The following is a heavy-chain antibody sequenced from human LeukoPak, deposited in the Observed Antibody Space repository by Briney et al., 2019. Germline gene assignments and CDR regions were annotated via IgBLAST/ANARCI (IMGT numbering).Heavy chain of an antibody. CDR3: AAGLYCSSTSCYAPYYYYYMDV. V-gene: IGHV1-58*02. J-gene: IGHJ6*03. CDR2: IVVGSGNT. D-gene: IGHD2-2*01. Sequence: GASVRVSCKASGYTFTSYDINWVRQGRGQRLEWIGWIVVGSGNTNYAQKFQERVTITRDMSTSTAYMELSSLRSEDTAVYYCAAGLYCSSTSCYAPYYYYYMDVWGKGTTVTVSS. CDR1: GYTFTSYD.